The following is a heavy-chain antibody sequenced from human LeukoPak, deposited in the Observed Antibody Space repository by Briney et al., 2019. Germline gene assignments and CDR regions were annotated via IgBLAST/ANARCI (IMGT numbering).Heavy chain of an antibody. CDR2: INHSGST. V-gene: IGHV4-34*01. Sequence: PSETLSLTCAVYGGSFSGYYWSWIRQPPGKGLEWIEEINHSGSTNYNPSLKSRVTISVDTSKNQFSLKLSSVTAADTAVYYCARASPGLQLYLRWGQGTLVTVSS. D-gene: IGHD3-16*01. J-gene: IGHJ4*02. CDR3: ARASPGLQLYLR. CDR1: GGSFSGYY.